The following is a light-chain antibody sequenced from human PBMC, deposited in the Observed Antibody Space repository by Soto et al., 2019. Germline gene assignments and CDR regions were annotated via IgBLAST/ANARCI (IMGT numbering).Light chain of an antibody. Sequence: QSALTQPPSASGSPGQSVTISCTGTSSDVGGYNYVSWYQQHLGKAPKLMIYEVSKRPSGVPDRFSGSKSGNTASLTVSGLQAEDEADYYCSSYAGRNSVFGTGTKLTVL. CDR3: SSYAGRNSV. CDR1: SSDVGGYNY. CDR2: EVS. J-gene: IGLJ1*01. V-gene: IGLV2-8*01.